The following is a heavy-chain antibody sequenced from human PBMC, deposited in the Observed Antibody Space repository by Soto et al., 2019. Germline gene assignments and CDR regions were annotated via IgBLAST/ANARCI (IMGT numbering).Heavy chain of an antibody. Sequence: QVQLVQSGAEVKKPGSSVKVSCKASGGTFSSYAISWVRQAPGQGLEWMGGIIPIFGTANYAQKFQGRVTITADESKSTAYMELSSLRSEDTAVYYCARSLSIAAAGNAPIDYWGQGTLVTVSS. V-gene: IGHV1-69*01. CDR2: IIPIFGTA. J-gene: IGHJ4*02. CDR1: GGTFSSYA. CDR3: ARSLSIAAAGNAPIDY. D-gene: IGHD6-13*01.